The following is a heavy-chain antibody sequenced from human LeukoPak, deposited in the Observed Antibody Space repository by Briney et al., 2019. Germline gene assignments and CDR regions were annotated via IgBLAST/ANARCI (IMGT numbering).Heavy chain of an antibody. D-gene: IGHD4-17*01. Sequence: GGSLRLSCAASGFSLSGSAVHWVRQAPGKGLEWVGRIRSKLNKYATAYGESMKGRVTVSRDDSENTAFLQMNSLKSEDTAVYYCARHDYGRIAFDIWGRGTVVTVSS. J-gene: IGHJ3*02. V-gene: IGHV3-73*01. CDR1: GFSLSGSA. CDR2: IRSKLNKYAT. CDR3: ARHDYGRIAFDI.